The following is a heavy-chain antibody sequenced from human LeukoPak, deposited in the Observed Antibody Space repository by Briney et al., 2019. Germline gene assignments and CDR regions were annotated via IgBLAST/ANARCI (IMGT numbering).Heavy chain of an antibody. D-gene: IGHD5-18*01. Sequence: SVKVSCKASGGTFSSYAISWLRQAPGQGLEWMGRIIPILGIANYAQKFQGRVTITADKSTSTAYMELSSLRSEDTAVYYCARGSYPNWFDPWGQGTLVTVSS. CDR3: ARGSYPNWFDP. CDR1: GGTFSSYA. V-gene: IGHV1-69*04. J-gene: IGHJ5*02. CDR2: IIPILGIA.